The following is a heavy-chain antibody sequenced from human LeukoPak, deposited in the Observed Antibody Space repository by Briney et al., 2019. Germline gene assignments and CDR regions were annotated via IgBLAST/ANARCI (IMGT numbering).Heavy chain of an antibody. CDR2: IIPIFGTA. D-gene: IGHD6-19*01. V-gene: IGHV1-69*01. J-gene: IGHJ4*02. CDR1: GGTFSSYA. Sequence: SVKVSCKASGGTFSSYAISWVRQAPGQGLEWMGGIIPIFGTANYAQKFQGRVTITADESTSTAYMELSSLRSEDTAVYYCATTPGYSSGWYGGGYWGQGTLVTVSS. CDR3: ATTPGYSSGWYGGGY.